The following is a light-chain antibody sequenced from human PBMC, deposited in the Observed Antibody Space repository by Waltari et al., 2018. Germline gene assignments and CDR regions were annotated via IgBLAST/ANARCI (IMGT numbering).Light chain of an antibody. CDR3: QQHRNWPLT. V-gene: IGKV3-11*01. CDR2: DTS. CDR1: QSVSYY. J-gene: IGKJ4*01. Sequence: EIVLTQSPATLSLSPGERATLSCRASQSVSYYLAWYQQRPGQAPRLLIYDTSHRATGIPNRFSGSVSETDFTLTISSLEPEDFAVYYCQQHRNWPLTFGGGTKVEIK.